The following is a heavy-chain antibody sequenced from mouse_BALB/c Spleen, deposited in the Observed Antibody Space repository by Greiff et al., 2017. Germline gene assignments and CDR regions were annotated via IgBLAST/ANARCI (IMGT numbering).Heavy chain of an antibody. CDR2: INPSTGYT. D-gene: IGHD2-14*01. V-gene: IGHV1-7*01. CDR1: GYTFTSYW. CDR3: ATYYRYDEWFAY. J-gene: IGHJ3*01. Sequence: QVQLQQSGAELAKPGASVKMSCKASGYTFTSYWMHWVKQRPGQGLEWIGYINPSTGYTEYNQKFKDKATLTADKSSSTAYMQLSSLTSEDSAVYYCATYYRYDEWFAYWGQGTLVTVSA.